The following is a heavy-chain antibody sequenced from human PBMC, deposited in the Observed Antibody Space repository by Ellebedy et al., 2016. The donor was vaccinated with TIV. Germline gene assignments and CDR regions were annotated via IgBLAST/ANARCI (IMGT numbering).Heavy chain of an antibody. CDR1: GFTFRSYA. Sequence: PGGSLRLSCAASGFTFRSYAMARVRQAPGKGLEWVSGIVGTGAQRYADSVKGRFTISRDNSKNTVDLQMNSLRAEDTAVYFCAKDRTPGDGYWVFDNWGQGTLVTVSS. V-gene: IGHV3-23*01. CDR3: AKDRTPGDGYWVFDN. D-gene: IGHD5-18*01. J-gene: IGHJ4*02. CDR2: IVGTGA.